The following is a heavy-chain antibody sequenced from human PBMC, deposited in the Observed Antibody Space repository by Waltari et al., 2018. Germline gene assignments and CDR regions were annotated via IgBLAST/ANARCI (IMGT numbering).Heavy chain of an antibody. CDR1: GFPFSTHW. V-gene: IGHV3-7*01. J-gene: IGHJ4*02. Sequence: EVQLVESGGGLVQPGGSLRLSCAASGFPFSTHWVGWVRQAPGKGLEGVANIKGDGGETYYVDSVKGRLTVSRDNAKNSLYLQMDSLRAEDTAVYYCARHGYYTFDFWGQGTLVTVSS. CDR3: ARHGYYTFDF. CDR2: IKGDGGET. D-gene: IGHD4-17*01.